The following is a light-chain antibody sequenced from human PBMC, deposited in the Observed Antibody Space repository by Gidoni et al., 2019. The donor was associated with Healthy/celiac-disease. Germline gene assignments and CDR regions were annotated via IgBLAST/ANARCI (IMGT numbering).Light chain of an antibody. Sequence: DIVMTQSPLSLPVTPGEPASISCRSSQSLLHSNGYNYLDWYLQQTGQSPQLLIYLGSNRASGVPDMFSGSGSGTDFTLTVSIVEAEDVGVYYCMPALHTGFTFGPGTKVDIK. CDR2: LGS. CDR1: QSLLHSNGYNY. CDR3: MPALHTGFT. J-gene: IGKJ3*01. V-gene: IGKV2-28*01.